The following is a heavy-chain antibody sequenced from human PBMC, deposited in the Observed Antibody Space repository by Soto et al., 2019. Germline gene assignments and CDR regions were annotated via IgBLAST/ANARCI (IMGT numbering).Heavy chain of an antibody. D-gene: IGHD6-19*01. CDR1: GYTFTSYG. Sequence: ASVKVSCKASGYTFTSYGISWVRQAPGQGLERMGWISAYNGNTNYAQKLQGRVTMTTDTSTSTAYMELRSLRSDDTAVYYCPRDNHSVSSGWYSLPDYWGQGTLVPVSX. CDR3: PRDNHSVSSGWYSLPDY. V-gene: IGHV1-18*01. J-gene: IGHJ4*02. CDR2: ISAYNGNT.